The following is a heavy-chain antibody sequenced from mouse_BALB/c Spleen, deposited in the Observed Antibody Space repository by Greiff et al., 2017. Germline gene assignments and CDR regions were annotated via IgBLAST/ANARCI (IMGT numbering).Heavy chain of an antibody. V-gene: IGHV3-2*02. J-gene: IGHJ2*01. D-gene: IGHD2-4*01. Sequence: EVKLQESGPGLVKPSQSLSLTCTVTGYSITSDYAWNWIRQFPGNKLEWMGYISYSGSTSYNPSLKSRISITRDTSKNQFFLQLNSVTTEDTATYYCARRGIYYDYDYWGQGTTLTVSS. CDR2: ISYSGST. CDR1: GYSITSDYA. CDR3: ARRGIYYDYDY.